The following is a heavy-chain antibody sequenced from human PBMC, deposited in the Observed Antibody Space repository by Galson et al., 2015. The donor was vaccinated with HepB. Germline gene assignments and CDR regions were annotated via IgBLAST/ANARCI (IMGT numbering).Heavy chain of an antibody. CDR1: GGSISSFY. CDR3: ARQGREHYGALSVPNYFDY. Sequence: SETLSLTCTVSGGSISSFYWSWIRQPPGKGLEWIGYIYDSGYIYDSGNINYNPSLKSRVTISVDTSKNQFSLNLKPVTAADTAVYYCARQGREHYGALSVPNYFDYWGQGTLVTVSS. CDR2: IYDSGNI. V-gene: IGHV4-59*08. J-gene: IGHJ4*02. D-gene: IGHD4-17*01.